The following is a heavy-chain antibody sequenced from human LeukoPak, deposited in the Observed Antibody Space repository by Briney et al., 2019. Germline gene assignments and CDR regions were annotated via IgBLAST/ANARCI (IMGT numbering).Heavy chain of an antibody. Sequence: GASVKVSCKASGYTFFGYYLHWVRQAPGQGLEWMAWIDPYTGNTHYAQKFQGRITVTRDTSVSTTYMELSWLTSDDTARYSCAREYSASEHWGQGTLVTVSS. D-gene: IGHD5-12*01. CDR3: AREYSASEH. CDR2: IDPYTGNT. V-gene: IGHV1-2*02. J-gene: IGHJ4*02. CDR1: GYTFFGYY.